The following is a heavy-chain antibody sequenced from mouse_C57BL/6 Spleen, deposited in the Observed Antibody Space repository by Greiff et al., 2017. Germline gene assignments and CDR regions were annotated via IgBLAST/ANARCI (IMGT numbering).Heavy chain of an antibody. CDR3: ARGREGVDY. Sequence: VQLQQPGAELVKPGASVKLSCTASGYTFTSYWMHWVKQRPGQGLEWIGMIHPNSGSTNYNEKFKSKATLTVDKSSSTAYMQLSSLTSEDSAVYYCARGREGVDYWGQGTTLTVSS. CDR1: GYTFTSYW. J-gene: IGHJ2*01. CDR2: IHPNSGST. V-gene: IGHV1-64*01.